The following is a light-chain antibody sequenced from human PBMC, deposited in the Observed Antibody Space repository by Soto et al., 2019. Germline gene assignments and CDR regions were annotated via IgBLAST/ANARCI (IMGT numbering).Light chain of an antibody. Sequence: EIVLTQSPGTLSLSPGERVTLSCRASQSVTNSYVAWYQQNPGQAPRLLIYDAATRATGIPDRFSGSGSGTDFTLTISRLEPEDFAVYYCQHYGTSPPITFGQGTRLE. V-gene: IGKV3-20*01. CDR3: QHYGTSPPIT. J-gene: IGKJ5*01. CDR1: QSVTNSY. CDR2: DAA.